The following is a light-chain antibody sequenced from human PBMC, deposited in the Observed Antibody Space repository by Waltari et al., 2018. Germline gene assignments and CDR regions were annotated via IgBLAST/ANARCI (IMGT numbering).Light chain of an antibody. CDR2: EVN. CDR1: SSDVGSYNH. V-gene: IGLV2-23*02. J-gene: IGLJ3*02. CDR3: CSYAGSSTFVV. Sequence: QSALTQPASVSGSPGQSITISCPGTSSDVGSYNHVAWYQQRPGKAPKLLIYEVNKRPSGASNRFSGSKSGNTASLTISGLQAEDEADYHCCSYAGSSTFVVFGGGTKVTVL.